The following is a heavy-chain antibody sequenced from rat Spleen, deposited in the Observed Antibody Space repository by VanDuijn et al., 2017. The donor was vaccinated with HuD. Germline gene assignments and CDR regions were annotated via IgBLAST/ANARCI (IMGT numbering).Heavy chain of an antibody. CDR3: ARAIGDGGYYFDY. Sequence: QVQVKESGPGLVQPSQTLSLTCTVSGFSLTSNGVSWVRQTPGKGLEWIAAISSGGSTEYNSLLKSRLSISRDTSKSQVFLKMNSLQTEDTATYYCARAIGDGGYYFDYWGQGVMVTVSS. J-gene: IGHJ2*01. V-gene: IGHV2S12*01. D-gene: IGHD1-11*01. CDR1: GFSLTSNG. CDR2: ISSGGST.